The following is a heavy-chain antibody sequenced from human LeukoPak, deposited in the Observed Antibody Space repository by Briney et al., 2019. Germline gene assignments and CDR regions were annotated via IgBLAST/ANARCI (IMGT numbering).Heavy chain of an antibody. J-gene: IGHJ4*02. D-gene: IGHD6-19*01. CDR3: AKDLHGGLAVAVEY. CDR2: ISWNSGSI. V-gene: IGHV3-9*01. Sequence: GRSLRLSCAASGLTFDDYAMHWVRRAPGKGLEWVSGISWNSGSIGYADSVKGRFTISRDNAKNSLYLQMNSLRAEDTALYSCAKDLHGGLAVAVEYWGQGTLVTVSS. CDR1: GLTFDDYA.